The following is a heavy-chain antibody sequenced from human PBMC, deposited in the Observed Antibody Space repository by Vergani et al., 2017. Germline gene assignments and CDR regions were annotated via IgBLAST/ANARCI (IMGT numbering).Heavy chain of an antibody. CDR1: GGSISSGDSY. J-gene: IGHJ4*02. V-gene: IGHV4-30-4*08. D-gene: IGHD2-15*01. CDR2: IYHSGYT. CDR3: TRSPSGIVVEEFDS. Sequence: QVQLQESGPGLVKPSQTLSLTCNVSGGSISSGDSYWSWIRQTPGKGLEWIGYIYHSGYTHYNPSLRSRVTLSVDTSKNQFSLKVTTVTAADTAVYFCTRSPSGIVVEEFDSWGQGTLVTVSS.